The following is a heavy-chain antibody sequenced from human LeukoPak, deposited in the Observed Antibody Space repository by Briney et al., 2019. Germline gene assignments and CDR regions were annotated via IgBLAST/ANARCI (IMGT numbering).Heavy chain of an antibody. CDR2: IYYSGST. Sequence: PSETLSLTCTVSGGSISSYYWSWIRRPPGKGLEWIGYIYYSGSTNYNPSLKSRVTISVDTSKNQFSLKLSSVTAADTAVYYCAREGYNEASSYFDYWGQGTLVTVSS. CDR1: GGSISSYY. V-gene: IGHV4-59*01. D-gene: IGHD5-24*01. J-gene: IGHJ4*02. CDR3: AREGYNEASSYFDY.